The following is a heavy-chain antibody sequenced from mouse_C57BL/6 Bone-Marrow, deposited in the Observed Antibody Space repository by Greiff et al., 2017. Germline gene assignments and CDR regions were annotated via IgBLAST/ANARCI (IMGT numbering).Heavy chain of an antibody. CDR3: ARYGNYWYFDV. CDR1: GYTFTSYG. V-gene: IGHV1-81*01. Sequence: QVQLQQSGAELARPGASVKLSCKASGYTFTSYGISWVKQRPGQGLEWIGEIYPRSGNTYYNEKFKGKATLTADKSSSTAYMELRSLTSEDSAVYFCARYGNYWYFDVWGTGTTVTVSS. CDR2: IYPRSGNT. D-gene: IGHD2-1*01. J-gene: IGHJ1*03.